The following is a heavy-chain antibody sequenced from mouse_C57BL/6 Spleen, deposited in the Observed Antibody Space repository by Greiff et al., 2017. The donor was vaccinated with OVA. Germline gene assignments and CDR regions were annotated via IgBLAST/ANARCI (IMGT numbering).Heavy chain of an antibody. CDR2: ISSDGDFL. CDR1: GFTFSSYA. J-gene: IGHJ2*01. Sequence: VMLVESGAGLVKPGGSLKLSCAASGFTFSSYAMSWVRPTPEKRLEWVAYISSDGDFLYYADTVKGRFTISRDNAMNTLDLQMSSLKSEDTAMYYCTRHVDYWGQGTTLTVSA. V-gene: IGHV5-9-1*02. CDR3: TRHVDY.